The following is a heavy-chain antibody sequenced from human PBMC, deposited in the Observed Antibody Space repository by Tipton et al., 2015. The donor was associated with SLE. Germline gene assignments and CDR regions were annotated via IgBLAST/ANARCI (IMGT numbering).Heavy chain of an antibody. CDR3: AGGTGAYFDH. CDR1: GFTYSGYA. D-gene: IGHD3-16*01. Sequence: GSLRLSCAASGFTYSGYAMHWVRQAPGKGLAWVAFIRADGSNKDYADSVKGRFTISRDNSKNTLYLQMNRLRVEDTAVYYCAGGTGAYFDHWGQGTLVTVSS. V-gene: IGHV3-30*02. CDR2: IRADGSNK. J-gene: IGHJ4*02.